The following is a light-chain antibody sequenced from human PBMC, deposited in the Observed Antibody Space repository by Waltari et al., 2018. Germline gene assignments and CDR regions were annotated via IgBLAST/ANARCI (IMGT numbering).Light chain of an antibody. CDR2: DDN. V-gene: IGLV2-23*01. CDR1: SSDVGPYNL. Sequence: QSALTQPASVSGPPGQSITISCTRTSSDVGPYNLASWYQQYPGKAPKVMISDDNRRPSGVSDRFSGSKSGNTASLTISGVQAEDEADYYCCSYAGSYTWVFGGGTKLTVL. J-gene: IGLJ3*02. CDR3: CSYAGSYTWV.